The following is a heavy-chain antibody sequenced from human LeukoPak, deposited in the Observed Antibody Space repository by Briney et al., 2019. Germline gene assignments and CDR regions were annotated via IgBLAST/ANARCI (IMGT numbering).Heavy chain of an antibody. CDR1: GGSISNYY. CDR2: INTSGST. V-gene: IGHV4-4*07. Sequence: PSETLSLTCTVSGGSISNYYWSWIRQPAGKGLEWIGRINTSGSTDYNPSLKSRVTMSVDTSKNQFPLKLSSLTAADTAVYYCARSRGTTMVTRFDYWGQGTLVTVSS. D-gene: IGHD5-18*01. J-gene: IGHJ4*02. CDR3: ARSRGTTMVTRFDY.